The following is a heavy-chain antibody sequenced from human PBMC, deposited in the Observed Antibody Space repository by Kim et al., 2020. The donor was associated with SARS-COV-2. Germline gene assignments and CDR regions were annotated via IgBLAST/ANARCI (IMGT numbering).Heavy chain of an antibody. Sequence: KGRFTISRDNSKNTLYLQMNSLRAEDTAVYYCAKDATNYYGSGEDYGMDVWGQGTTVTVSS. V-gene: IGHV3-30*02. D-gene: IGHD3-10*01. J-gene: IGHJ6*02. CDR3: AKDATNYYGSGEDYGMDV.